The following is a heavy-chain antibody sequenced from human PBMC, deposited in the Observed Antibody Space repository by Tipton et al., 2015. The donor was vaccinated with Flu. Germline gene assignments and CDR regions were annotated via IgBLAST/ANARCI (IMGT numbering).Heavy chain of an antibody. Sequence: LRLSCTVSGGSISTTIYYWGWVRQPPGKGLEWIGSSYYSGTTYYNPSLKSRVTISIDASKNQFSLDLTSLTAADTAVYYCARDLWNDRRAYYYYGVDVWGQGTTVTVPS. D-gene: IGHD1-1*01. V-gene: IGHV4-39*07. CDR2: SYYSGTT. J-gene: IGHJ6*02. CDR1: GGSISTTIYY. CDR3: ARDLWNDRRAYYYYGVDV.